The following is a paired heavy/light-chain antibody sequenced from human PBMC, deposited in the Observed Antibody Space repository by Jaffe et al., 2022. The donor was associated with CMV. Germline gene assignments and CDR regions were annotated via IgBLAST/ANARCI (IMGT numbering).Heavy chain of an antibody. J-gene: IGHJ6*02. CDR1: EFTFSSYG. V-gene: IGHV3-33*01. D-gene: IGHD2-2*02. CDR3: ARDFPYCSRTSCYTEGHGMDV. CDR2: IWYDGSNK. Sequence: QVQLVESGGGVVQPGRSLRLSCAASEFTFSSYGMHWVRQAPGKGLEWVAVIWYDGSNKYYADSVKGRFTISGDYFKNTLYLQMNSLRAEDTAVYYCARDFPYCSRTSCYTEGHGMDVWGQGTTVTVSS.
Light chain of an antibody. V-gene: IGLV3-1*01. Sequence: SYELTQPPSVSVSPGQTASITCSGDNLGDKYACWYQQKPGQSPVLVIYQDSKRPSGIPARFSGSNSGNTATLTISGTQAVDEADYYCQAWDSSTNYVFGTGTKVTVL. CDR1: NLGDKY. J-gene: IGLJ1*01. CDR2: QDS. CDR3: QAWDSSTNYV.